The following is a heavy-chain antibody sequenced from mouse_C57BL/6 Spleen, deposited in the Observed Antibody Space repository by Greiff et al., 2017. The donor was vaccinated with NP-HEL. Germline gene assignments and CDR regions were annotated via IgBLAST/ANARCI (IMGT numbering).Heavy chain of an antibody. CDR2: ISYDGSN. V-gene: IGHV3-6*01. J-gene: IGHJ4*01. CDR3: ARDGYYGGDY. Sequence: VQLKESGPGLVKPSQSLSLTCSVTGYSITSGYYWNWIRQFPGNKLEWMGYISYDGSNNYNPSLKNRISITRDTSKNQFFLKLNSVTTEDTATYYCARDGYYGGDYWGQGTSVTVSS. D-gene: IGHD2-3*01. CDR1: GYSITSGYY.